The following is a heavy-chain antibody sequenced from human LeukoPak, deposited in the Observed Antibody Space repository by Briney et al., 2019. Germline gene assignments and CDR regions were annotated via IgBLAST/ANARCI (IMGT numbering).Heavy chain of an antibody. CDR1: GGSINNYY. J-gene: IGHJ4*02. V-gene: IGHV4-4*07. CDR2: IYTSGST. D-gene: IGHD6-19*01. CDR3: ARVLQYSSGWYGGGGNYFDY. Sequence: SETLSLTCTVSGGSINNYYWSWIRQPAGKGLEWIGRIYTSGSTNYNPSLKSRVTMSVDTSKNQFSLKLSSVTAADTAVYYCARVLQYSSGWYGGGGNYFDYWGQGTLVTVSS.